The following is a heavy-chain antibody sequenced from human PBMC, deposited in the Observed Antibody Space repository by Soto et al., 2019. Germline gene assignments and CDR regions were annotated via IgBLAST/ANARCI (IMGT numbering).Heavy chain of an antibody. J-gene: IGHJ5*02. CDR3: ARKYYYDSSGSQNNWFDP. V-gene: IGHV4-61*08. Sequence: PSETLSLTCAVSGGSISSGGYSWSWIRQPPGKGLECIGYIYYSGSTNYNPSLKSRVTISVDTSKNQFSLKLSSVTAADTAVYYCARKYYYDSSGSQNNWFDPWGQGTLVTVSS. CDR1: GGSISSGGYS. CDR2: IYYSGST. D-gene: IGHD3-22*01.